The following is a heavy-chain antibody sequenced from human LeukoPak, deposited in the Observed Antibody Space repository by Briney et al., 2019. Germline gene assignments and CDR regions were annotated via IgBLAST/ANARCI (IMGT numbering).Heavy chain of an antibody. CDR3: ARRVGGDLNYFDY. D-gene: IGHD2-21*02. V-gene: IGHV4-61*08. CDR2: IYYSGST. CDR1: GGSISSGGYY. Sequence: SETLSLTCTVSGGSISSGGYYWSWIRQHPGKGLEWIGYIYYSGSTNYNPSLKSRVTISVDTSKNQFSLKLTSVTAADTAVYYCARRVGGDLNYFDYWGQGTLVTVSS. J-gene: IGHJ4*02.